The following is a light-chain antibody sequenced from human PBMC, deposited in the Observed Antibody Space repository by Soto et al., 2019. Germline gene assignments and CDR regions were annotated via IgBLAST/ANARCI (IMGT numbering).Light chain of an antibody. Sequence: DIQMTQSPSSLSASVGDRVTITCRASQSISSYLNWYQQKPGKAPKLLIYAASSLQSGVPSRFSGSGSGTDFTLTISSLQPEDFAPYYCQQSYSTPYTIGQGTKLESK. CDR2: AAS. J-gene: IGKJ2*01. CDR3: QQSYSTPYT. CDR1: QSISSY. V-gene: IGKV1-39*01.